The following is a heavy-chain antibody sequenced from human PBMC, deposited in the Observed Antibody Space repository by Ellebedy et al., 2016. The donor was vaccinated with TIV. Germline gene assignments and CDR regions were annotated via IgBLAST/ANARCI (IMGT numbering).Heavy chain of an antibody. J-gene: IGHJ4*02. Sequence: PGGSLRLSCAASGFSFSTYWMSWVRQAPGKGLEWVSAITGSGGSTYYADSVQGRFTISRDNSKNTLYLQMNSLRAEDTAVYYCARGYCSGGSCSYYWGQGTLVTVSS. CDR1: GFSFSTYW. CDR2: ITGSGGST. D-gene: IGHD2-15*01. V-gene: IGHV3-23*01. CDR3: ARGYCSGGSCSYY.